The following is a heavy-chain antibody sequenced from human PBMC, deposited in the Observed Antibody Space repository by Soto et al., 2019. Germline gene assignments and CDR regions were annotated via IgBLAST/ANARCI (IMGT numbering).Heavy chain of an antibody. Sequence: LSLTCAASGFTFSSYAMSWVRQAPGKGLEWVSAISGSGGSTYYADSVKGRFTISRDNSKNTLYLQMNSLRAEDTAVYYCAKDKDSSGYYYWDYFDYWGQGTLVTVSS. D-gene: IGHD3-22*01. CDR3: AKDKDSSGYYYWDYFDY. V-gene: IGHV3-23*01. CDR1: GFTFSSYA. J-gene: IGHJ4*02. CDR2: ISGSGGST.